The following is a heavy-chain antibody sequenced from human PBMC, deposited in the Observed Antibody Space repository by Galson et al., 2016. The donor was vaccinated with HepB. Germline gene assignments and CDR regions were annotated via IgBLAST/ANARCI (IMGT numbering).Heavy chain of an antibody. V-gene: IGHV3-30*03. D-gene: IGHD5-24*01. Sequence: SLRLSCAASGFTFSNYAMSWVRQAPGKGLEWVATISDDGRKKDYADSVKGRFTISRDNAKNSLYQQMNSLRDEDTAVYYCGGYNDYKAYDYWCQGTLVTVAS. CDR2: ISDDGRKK. J-gene: IGHJ4*02. CDR1: GFTFSNYA. CDR3: GGYNDYKAYDY.